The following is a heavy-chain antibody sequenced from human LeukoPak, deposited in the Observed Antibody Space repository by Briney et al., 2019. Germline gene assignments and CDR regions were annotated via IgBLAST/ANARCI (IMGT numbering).Heavy chain of an antibody. CDR1: GGSISTYY. CDR3: ARDSAPWSGHYMDV. V-gene: IGHV4-4*07. CDR2: IYTSGST. J-gene: IGHJ6*03. Sequence: KPSETPSLTCTVSGGSISTYYWSWIRQPAGKGLEWIGRIYTSGSTTYNPSLKSRVTMSVDTSKNQFSLKLTSVTAADTAVYYCARDSAPWSGHYMDVWGKGTTVTVSS. D-gene: IGHD3-3*01.